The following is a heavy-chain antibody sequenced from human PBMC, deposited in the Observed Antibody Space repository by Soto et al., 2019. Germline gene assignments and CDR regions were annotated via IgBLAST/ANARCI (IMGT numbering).Heavy chain of an antibody. V-gene: IGHV1-18*01. CDR3: SRARGYFYYYDYLDV. CDR2: ISAYNGNT. D-gene: IGHD6-25*01. CDR1: GYTFTSYG. Sequence: QVQLVQSGAEVKKPGASVKVSCKASGYTFTSYGISWVRQAPGQGLEGMGWISAYNGNTNSAQKLQGRVTMTTDTSTSKSYMERTILTSDDTAVYYCSRARGYFYYYDYLDVWGKGTTVTVSS. J-gene: IGHJ6*03.